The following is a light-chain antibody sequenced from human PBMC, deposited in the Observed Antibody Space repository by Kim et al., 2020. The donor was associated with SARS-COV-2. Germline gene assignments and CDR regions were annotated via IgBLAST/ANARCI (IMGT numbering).Light chain of an antibody. CDR3: EAWDSSPNAVV. CDR2: HDD. V-gene: IGLV1-36*01. Sequence: VTLPHHRSRSKIGNKSVSWYQQQPGKAPVLLIYHDDQRPSGIPDRFSGSKSGTSATLAISGLQSVDEADYYCEAWDSSPNAVVFGAGTQLTVL. J-gene: IGLJ2*01. CDR1: RSKIGNKS.